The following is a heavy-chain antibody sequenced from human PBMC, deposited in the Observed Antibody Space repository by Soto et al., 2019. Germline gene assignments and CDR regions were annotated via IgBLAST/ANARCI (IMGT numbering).Heavy chain of an antibody. CDR1: GGTFSSYA. CDR3: VGGLDSSGPSGDYYYGMDV. CDR2: IIPIFGTA. J-gene: IGHJ6*02. V-gene: IGHV1-69*13. D-gene: IGHD6-19*01. Sequence: GASVKVSCKASGGTFSSYAISWVRQAPGQGLEWMGGIIPIFGTANYAQKFQGRVTITADESTSTAYMELSSLRSEDTAVYYCVGGLDSSGPSGDYYYGMDVWGQGTTVTVSS.